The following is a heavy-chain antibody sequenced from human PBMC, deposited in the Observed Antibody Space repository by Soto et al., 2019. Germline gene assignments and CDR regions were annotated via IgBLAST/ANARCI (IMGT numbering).Heavy chain of an antibody. CDR2: IHRAGVT. CDR3: AGRPEIHPR. CDR1: GGSTSSSDW. D-gene: IGHD1-26*01. V-gene: IGHV4-4*02. Sequence: QVHLQESGPGPVKPSETLPLPCTISGGSTSSSDWWTWVRQPPGEGLEWIGEIHRAGVTNYNSSLKSRLTISLDQSRNQFSLSLTSVTAADAAVYFCAGRPEIHPRWGQGILVPVSS. J-gene: IGHJ4*02.